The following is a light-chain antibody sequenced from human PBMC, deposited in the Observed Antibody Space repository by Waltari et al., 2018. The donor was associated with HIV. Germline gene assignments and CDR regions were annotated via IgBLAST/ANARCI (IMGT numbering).Light chain of an antibody. CDR1: SSDVGGYNS. CDR2: EVS. Sequence: QSALTQPASVSGSPGQSLTISCTGTSSDVGGYNSVSWYQQHPGKAPKLMIYEVSNRPSGVSNRFSGSKSGNTASLTISGLQAEDEADYYCSSYTSSSLGVFGGGTKLTVL. J-gene: IGLJ3*02. CDR3: SSYTSSSLGV. V-gene: IGLV2-14*01.